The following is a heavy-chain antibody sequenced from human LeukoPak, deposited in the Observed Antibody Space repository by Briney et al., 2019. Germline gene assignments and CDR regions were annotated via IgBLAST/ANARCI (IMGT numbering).Heavy chain of an antibody. CDR1: GFTFSSYA. J-gene: IGHJ3*02. CDR2: ISGSGGST. V-gene: IGHV3-23*01. D-gene: IGHD2-2*01. CDR3: AKGGYCSSTSCYLYDAFDI. Sequence: GGSLRLSCAASGFTFSSYAMSWVRQALGGGLEWVSAISGSGGSTYYADSVKGRFTISRDNSKNTLYLQMNSLRAEDTAVYYCAKGGYCSSTSCYLYDAFDIWGQGTMVTVSS.